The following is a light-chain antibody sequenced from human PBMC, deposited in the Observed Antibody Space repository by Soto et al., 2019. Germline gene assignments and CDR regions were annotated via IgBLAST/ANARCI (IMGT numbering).Light chain of an antibody. CDR1: QSVGSN. V-gene: IGKV3-15*01. Sequence: EIVMTQSPATLSVSPGERATLSCGASQSVGSNLAWYQQKAGQAPRLLIYGASTRATGIPARFSGSGSGTDFTLTISSLEPGDFAVYYCQQRSSWPRITFGQGTRLEIK. CDR2: GAS. CDR3: QQRSSWPRIT. J-gene: IGKJ5*01.